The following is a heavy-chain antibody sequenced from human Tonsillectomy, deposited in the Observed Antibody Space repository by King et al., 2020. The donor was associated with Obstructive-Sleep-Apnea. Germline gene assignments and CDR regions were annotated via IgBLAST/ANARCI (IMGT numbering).Heavy chain of an antibody. J-gene: IGHJ4*02. Sequence: VQLQESGPGLVKPSGTLSLTCAVSGGSISTTNWWSWVRQPPGKGLEWIGEIYQSGITRYNPSLKSRVTTSVDKSKNQFSLKLRSVTAAGTAVYYCARVAASAGPPFDHWGQGTLVTVSS. CDR3: ARVAASAGPPFDH. V-gene: IGHV4-4*02. CDR1: GGSISTTNW. D-gene: IGHD6-6*01. CDR2: IYQSGIT.